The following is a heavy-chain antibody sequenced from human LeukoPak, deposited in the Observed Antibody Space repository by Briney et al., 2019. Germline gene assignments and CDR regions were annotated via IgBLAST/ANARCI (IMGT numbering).Heavy chain of an antibody. J-gene: IGHJ4*02. CDR3: AVTISSGWSFDY. CDR2: INHSGST. CDR1: GGSISTYY. D-gene: IGHD6-19*01. V-gene: IGHV4-34*01. Sequence: PSETLSLTCTLSGGSISTYYWSWIRQPPGKGLEWIGEINHSGSTNYNPSLKSRVTISVDTSKNQFSLKLSSVTAADTAVYYCAVTISSGWSFDYWGQGTLVTVSS.